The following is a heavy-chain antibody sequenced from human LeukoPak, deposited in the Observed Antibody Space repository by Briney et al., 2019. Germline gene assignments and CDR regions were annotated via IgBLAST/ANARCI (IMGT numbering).Heavy chain of an antibody. CDR3: ARDSGSYGVDY. V-gene: IGHV3-53*01. CDR1: GFTVSSNY. Sequence: GGSLRLSCAASGFTVSSNYMSWVRQAPGKGLEWVSVIYSGGSTYYADSVKGRFTISRDNSKNTLYPQMNSLRAEDTAVYYCARDSGSYGVDYWGQGTLVTVSS. CDR2: IYSGGST. J-gene: IGHJ4*02. D-gene: IGHD4-17*01.